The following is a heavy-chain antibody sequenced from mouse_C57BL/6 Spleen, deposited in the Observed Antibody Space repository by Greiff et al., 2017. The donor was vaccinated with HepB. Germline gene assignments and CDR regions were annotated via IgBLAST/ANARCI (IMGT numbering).Heavy chain of an antibody. CDR3: ARHYGSPYYFDY. D-gene: IGHD1-1*01. V-gene: IGHV1-82*01. Sequence: VQLQQSGPELVKPGASVKISCKASGYAFSSSWMNWVKQRPGKGLEWIGRIYPGDGDTNYNGKFKGKATLTADKSSSTAYMQLSSLTSADSAVYFCARHYGSPYYFDYWGQGTTLTVSS. J-gene: IGHJ2*01. CDR2: IYPGDGDT. CDR1: GYAFSSSW.